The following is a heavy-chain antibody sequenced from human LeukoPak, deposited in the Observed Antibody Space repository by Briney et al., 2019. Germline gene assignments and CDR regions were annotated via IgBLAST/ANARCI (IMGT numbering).Heavy chain of an antibody. CDR3: ARSAGYQLLSGYYYYMDV. J-gene: IGHJ6*03. V-gene: IGHV4-59*11. CDR2: IYYSGGT. Sequence: SETLSLTCTVSGGSISSHYWSWTRQPPGKGLEWIGYIYYSGGTNYNPSLKSRVTISVDTSKNQFSLKLNSVTAADTAVYYCARSAGYQLLSGYYYYMDVWGKGTTVTVSS. CDR1: GGSISSHY. D-gene: IGHD2-2*01.